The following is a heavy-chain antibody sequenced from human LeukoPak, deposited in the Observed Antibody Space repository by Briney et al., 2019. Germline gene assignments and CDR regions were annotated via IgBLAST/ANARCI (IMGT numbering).Heavy chain of an antibody. D-gene: IGHD3-22*01. Sequence: GGSLRLSCAASEFTFSSYAMSWVRQAPGKGLEWVSAISGSGGSTYYADSVKGRFTISRDNSKNTLYLQMNSLRAEDTAVYYCAKAFDMIVAYYFDYWGQGTLVTVSS. J-gene: IGHJ4*02. CDR3: AKAFDMIVAYYFDY. CDR2: ISGSGGST. CDR1: EFTFSSYA. V-gene: IGHV3-23*01.